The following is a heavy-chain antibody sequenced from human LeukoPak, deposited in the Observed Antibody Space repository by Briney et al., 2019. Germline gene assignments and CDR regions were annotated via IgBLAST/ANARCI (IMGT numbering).Heavy chain of an antibody. CDR1: GGSTSSYY. Sequence: SETLSLTCTVSGGSTSSYYWSWIRQPPGKGLEWIGYIYYSGSTNYNPSLKSRVTISVDTSKNQFSLKLSSVTAADTAVYYCARQNIAVAKFDYWGQGTLVTVSS. CDR2: IYYSGST. J-gene: IGHJ4*02. V-gene: IGHV4-59*08. D-gene: IGHD6-19*01. CDR3: ARQNIAVAKFDY.